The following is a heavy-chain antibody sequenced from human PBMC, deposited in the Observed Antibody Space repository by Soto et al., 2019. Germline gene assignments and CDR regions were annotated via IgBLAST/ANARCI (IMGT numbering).Heavy chain of an antibody. CDR1: GYTLTELS. CDR3: ATAPWFGELSDY. CDR2: FDPEDGET. V-gene: IGHV1-24*01. D-gene: IGHD3-10*01. J-gene: IGHJ4*02. Sequence: AAVKVSCKVSGYTLTELSMHWVRQAPGKGLEWMGGFDPEDGETIYAQKFQGRVTMTEDTSTDTAYMELSSLRSEDTAVYYCATAPWFGELSDYWGQGTLVTVSS.